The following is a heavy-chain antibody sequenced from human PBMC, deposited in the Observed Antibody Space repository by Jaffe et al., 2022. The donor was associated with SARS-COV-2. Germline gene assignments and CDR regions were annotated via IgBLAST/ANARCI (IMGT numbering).Heavy chain of an antibody. V-gene: IGHV4-39*01. Sequence: QLQLQESGPGLVKPSETLSLTCTVSGGSISSSSYYWGWIRQPPGKGLEWIGSIYYSGSTYYNPSLKSRVTIAVDTSKNQFSLKLSSVSAADTAVYYCASPGYSGYDYGHDAFDIWGQGTMVTVSS. J-gene: IGHJ3*02. CDR2: IYYSGST. CDR3: ASPGYSGYDYGHDAFDI. D-gene: IGHD5-12*01. CDR1: GGSISSSSYY.